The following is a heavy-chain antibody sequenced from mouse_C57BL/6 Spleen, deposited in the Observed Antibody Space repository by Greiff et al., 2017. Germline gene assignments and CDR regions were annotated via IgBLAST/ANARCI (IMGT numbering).Heavy chain of an antibody. CDR2: ISDGGSYT. Sequence: EVQVVESGGGLVKPGGSLKLSCAASGFTFSSYAMSWVRQTPEKRLEWVATISDGGSYTYYPDNVKGRFTISRDNAKNNLYLQMSHLKSEDTAMYYCARDDYRDNYFDYWGQGTTLTVSS. V-gene: IGHV5-4*01. J-gene: IGHJ2*01. CDR3: ARDDYRDNYFDY. CDR1: GFTFSSYA. D-gene: IGHD2-4*01.